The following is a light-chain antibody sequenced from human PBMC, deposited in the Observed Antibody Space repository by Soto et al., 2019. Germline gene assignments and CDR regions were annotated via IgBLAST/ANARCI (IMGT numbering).Light chain of an antibody. V-gene: IGLV2-8*01. J-gene: IGLJ2*01. CDR3: SSYAARRVV. CDR2: EVT. CDR1: SSDVGGYNY. Sequence: QSVLTQPPSASGSPGQSVTISCTGSSSDVGGYNYVSWYQQHPGKAPKLMIYEVTKRPSGVPDRFSGSKSGNTASLTVSGLQAEDEADYYCSSYAARRVVFGGGTKPDRP.